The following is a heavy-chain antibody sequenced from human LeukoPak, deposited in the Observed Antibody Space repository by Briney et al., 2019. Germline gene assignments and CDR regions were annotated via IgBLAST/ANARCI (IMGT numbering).Heavy chain of an antibody. J-gene: IGHJ4*02. D-gene: IGHD6-19*01. CDR1: GGTFSSYA. Sequence: ASVKVSCKASGGTFSSYAISWVRQAPGQGLEWMGGIIPIFGTANYAQKFQGRVTITADESTSTAYMELSSLRSEDTAVYYCARGAYSSGWYGEFDYWGQGTLVTASS. V-gene: IGHV1-69*01. CDR3: ARGAYSSGWYGEFDY. CDR2: IIPIFGTA.